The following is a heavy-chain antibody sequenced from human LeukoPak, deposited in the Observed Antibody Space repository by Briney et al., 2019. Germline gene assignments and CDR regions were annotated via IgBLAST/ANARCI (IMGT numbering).Heavy chain of an antibody. V-gene: IGHV4-4*07. CDR1: GGSISSYY. J-gene: IGHJ3*02. Sequence: SETLSLTCTVSGGSISSYYWSWIRQPAGKGLEWLGRIYTSGSTNYNPSLKSRVTMSVDTSKNQFSLKLSSVTAADTAVYYCARASIPRYDFWSGYTAFDIWGQGTMVTVSS. CDR2: IYTSGST. CDR3: ARASIPRYDFWSGYTAFDI. D-gene: IGHD3-3*01.